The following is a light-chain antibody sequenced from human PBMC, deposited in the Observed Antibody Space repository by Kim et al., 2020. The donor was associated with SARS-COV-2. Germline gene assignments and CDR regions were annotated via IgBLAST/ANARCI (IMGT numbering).Light chain of an antibody. V-gene: IGLV3-1*01. Sequence: SYELTQSPSVSVSPGQTASITCSGDKLGDKYACWYQQKPGQSPVLVIYQDSKRPSGIPERFSGSNSGNTATLTISGTQAMDEADYYCQAWDSSTVVLGGG. CDR1: KLGDKY. CDR3: QAWDSSTVV. CDR2: QDS. J-gene: IGLJ2*01.